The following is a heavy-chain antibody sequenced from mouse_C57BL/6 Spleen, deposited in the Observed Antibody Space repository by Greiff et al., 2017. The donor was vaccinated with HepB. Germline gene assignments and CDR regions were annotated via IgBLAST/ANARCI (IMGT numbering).Heavy chain of an antibody. Sequence: VQLQQPGAELVKPGASVKVSCKASGYTFTSYWMHWVKQRPGQGLEWIGRIHPSDSDTNYNQKFKGKATLTVDKSSSTAYMQLSSLTSEDSAVYYCAICGSSYGWYFDVWGTGTTVTVSS. J-gene: IGHJ1*03. D-gene: IGHD1-1*01. CDR2: IHPSDSDT. V-gene: IGHV1-74*01. CDR3: AICGSSYGWYFDV. CDR1: GYTFTSYW.